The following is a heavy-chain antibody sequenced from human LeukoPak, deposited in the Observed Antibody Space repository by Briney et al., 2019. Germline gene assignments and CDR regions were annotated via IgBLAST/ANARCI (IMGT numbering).Heavy chain of an antibody. Sequence: SETLSLTCTVSGGSISGSNYYWGWIRQPPGKGLEWIGSLSFGGNTFYNPSLKSRVTISVDTSENQFSLKLSSMIAADTAVYYCARHPPWGPWDPWGQGTLVTGSS. CDR3: ARHPPWGPWDP. J-gene: IGHJ5*02. V-gene: IGHV4-39*01. CDR1: GGSISGSNYY. D-gene: IGHD7-27*01. CDR2: LSFGGNT.